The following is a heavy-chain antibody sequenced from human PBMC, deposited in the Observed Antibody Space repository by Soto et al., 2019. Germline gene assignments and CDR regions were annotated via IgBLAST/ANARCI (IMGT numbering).Heavy chain of an antibody. CDR2: IIPILGIA. CDR3: ARVSRGWDKFDY. J-gene: IGHJ4*02. CDR1: GGTFSSYT. Sequence: QVQLVQSGAEVKKPGSSVKVSCKASGGTFSSYTISWVRQAPGQGLEWMGRIIPILGIANYAQKFQGRVTLTADKSTSTAYMELRSLRSEDTAVYYCARVSRGWDKFDYWGQGTLVTVSS. D-gene: IGHD6-19*01. V-gene: IGHV1-69*02.